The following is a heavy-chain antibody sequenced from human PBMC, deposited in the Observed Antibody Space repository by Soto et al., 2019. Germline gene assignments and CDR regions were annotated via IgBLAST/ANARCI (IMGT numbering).Heavy chain of an antibody. CDR2: INPNSGGT. CDR3: AAAGASIAAASWYYFDY. Sequence: VASVKVSCKASGYTFTGYYMHWVRQAPGQGLEWMGWINPNSGGTNYAQKFQGWVTITRDMSTSTAYMELSSLRSEDTAVYYCAAAGASIAAASWYYFDYWGQGTLVTVSS. D-gene: IGHD6-13*01. V-gene: IGHV1-2*04. J-gene: IGHJ4*02. CDR1: GYTFTGYY.